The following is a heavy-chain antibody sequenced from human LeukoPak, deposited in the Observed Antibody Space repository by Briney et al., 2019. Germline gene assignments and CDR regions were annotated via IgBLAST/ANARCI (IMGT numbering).Heavy chain of an antibody. CDR2: IYTSGST. J-gene: IGHJ4*02. V-gene: IGHV4-61*02. Sequence: SQTLSLTYTVSGGSISSGSYYWSWIRRPAGKGLEWIGRIYTSGSTNYNPSLKSRVTISVDTSKNQFSLKLSSVTAADTAVYYCAVGGLAGDYWGQGTLVTVSS. CDR3: AVGGLAGDY. CDR1: GGSISSGSYY.